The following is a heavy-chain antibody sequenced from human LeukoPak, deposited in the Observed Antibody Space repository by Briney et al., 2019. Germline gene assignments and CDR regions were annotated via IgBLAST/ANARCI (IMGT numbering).Heavy chain of an antibody. CDR3: AKKYSTGLDP. J-gene: IGHJ5*02. Sequence: GGTLRLSCAASGFTFSSYGMNWVRQTPGKALEWVSATSGTGDSIYYADSVKGRFTISRDNSQNILYLQMNSLRAEDTALYYCAKKYSTGLDPWGQGTLVTVSS. CDR2: TSGTGDSI. V-gene: IGHV3-23*01. CDR1: GFTFSSYG. D-gene: IGHD1-26*01.